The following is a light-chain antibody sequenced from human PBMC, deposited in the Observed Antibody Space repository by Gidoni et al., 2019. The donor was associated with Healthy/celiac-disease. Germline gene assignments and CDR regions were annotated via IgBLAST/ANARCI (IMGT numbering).Light chain of an antibody. CDR3: QQYDNLPLT. Sequence: DIQMTQSPSSLSASVGDRVTINCQASQDISNYLNWYQQKPGKAPKLLIYDASNLETGVPSRFSGSGSGTDFTFTISSLQPEDIATYYCQQYDNLPLTFXGXTKVEIK. CDR2: DAS. V-gene: IGKV1-33*01. CDR1: QDISNY. J-gene: IGKJ4*01.